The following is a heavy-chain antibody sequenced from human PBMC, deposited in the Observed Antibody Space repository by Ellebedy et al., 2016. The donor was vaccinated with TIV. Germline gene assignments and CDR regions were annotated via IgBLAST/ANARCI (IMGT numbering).Heavy chain of an antibody. CDR2: IIPIFGTA. D-gene: IGHD2-15*01. Sequence: SVKVSXKASGGTFSSYAISWVRQAPGQGLEWMGGIIPIFGTANYAQKFQGRVTITADESTSTAYMELSSLRSEDTAVYYCARSSVDPRGRYYYMDVWGKGTTVTVSS. J-gene: IGHJ6*03. CDR3: ARSSVDPRGRYYYMDV. V-gene: IGHV1-69*13. CDR1: GGTFSSYA.